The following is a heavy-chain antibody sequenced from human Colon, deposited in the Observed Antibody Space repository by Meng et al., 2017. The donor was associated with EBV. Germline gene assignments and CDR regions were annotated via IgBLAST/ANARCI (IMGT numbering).Heavy chain of an antibody. V-gene: IGHV1-18*01. CDR1: GYILTNYD. D-gene: IGHD6-13*01. CDR3: ARYVPNGSFWYFDF. Sequence: QLQLVQAGAEEKKPGAYRKVSCKASGYILTNYDISWVRQAPGQGLEWMGWISVKNGEAKYPQNFQGRVTMTTDTTTSTAYMELRSLTSDDTAVYYCARYVPNGSFWYFDFWGRGTLVTVSS. J-gene: IGHJ2*01. CDR2: ISVKNGEA.